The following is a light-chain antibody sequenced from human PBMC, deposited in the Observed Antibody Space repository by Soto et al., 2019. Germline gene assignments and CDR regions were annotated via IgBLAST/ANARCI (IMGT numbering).Light chain of an antibody. J-gene: IGKJ1*01. CDR1: QILVYSDVNAY. V-gene: IGKV2-30*01. Sequence: DVVMTQSALSLPFTLGQPSAMSCVSNQILVYSDVNAYLNWFQQRPGQSPRRLIYKVSNRDSRVPDRFSGSGSGTDFTLKISRVEAEDVGVYYCMQGTYWPRTFGQGTKVDIK. CDR3: MQGTYWPRT. CDR2: KVS.